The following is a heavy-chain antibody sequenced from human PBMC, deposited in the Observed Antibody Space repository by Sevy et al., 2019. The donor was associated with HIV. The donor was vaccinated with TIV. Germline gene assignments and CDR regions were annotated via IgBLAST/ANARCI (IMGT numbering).Heavy chain of an antibody. CDR1: GFTFSSYW. D-gene: IGHD3-22*01. CDR3: ARPYRTDPFYYSGSGGYYYPSYFDS. V-gene: IGHV3-7*01. CDR2: IKEDGSEK. Sequence: GGSLRLSCAASGFTFSSYWMTWVRQAPGKGVEWVANIKEDGSEKFYVDSVKGRFNISRDNAKNSLYLQMNSLRAEDTAVYYCARPYRTDPFYYSGSGGYYYPSYFDSWGQGTLVTVSS. J-gene: IGHJ4*02.